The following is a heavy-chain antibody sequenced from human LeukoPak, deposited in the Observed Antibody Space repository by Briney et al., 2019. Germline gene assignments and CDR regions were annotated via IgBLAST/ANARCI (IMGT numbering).Heavy chain of an antibody. CDR2: IIPIFGTA. J-gene: IGHJ3*02. V-gene: IGHV1-69*05. CDR1: GGTFSSYA. D-gene: IGHD4-23*01. Sequence: GSSVKVSCKASGGTFSSYAISWVRQAPGQGLEWMGRIIPIFGTANYAQKFQGGVTITTDESTSTAYMELSSLRSEDTAVYYCAREQTPLPAPDAFDIWGQGTMVTVSS. CDR3: AREQTPLPAPDAFDI.